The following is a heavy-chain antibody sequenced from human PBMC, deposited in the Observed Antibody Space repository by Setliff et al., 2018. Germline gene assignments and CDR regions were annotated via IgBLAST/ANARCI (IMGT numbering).Heavy chain of an antibody. CDR1: GFTFSSYW. CDR2: IKQDGSEK. V-gene: IGHV3-7*01. Sequence: GGSLRLSCAASGFTFSSYWMSWVRQAPGKGLEWVANIKQDGSEKYYVNSVKGRFTISRDNAKNSLYLQMSSLRAEDTAVYYCARETLPYYFDYWGQGTLVTVSS. CDR3: ARETLPYYFDY. J-gene: IGHJ4*02.